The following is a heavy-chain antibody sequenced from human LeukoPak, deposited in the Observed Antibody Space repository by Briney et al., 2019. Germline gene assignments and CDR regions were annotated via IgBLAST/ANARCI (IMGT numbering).Heavy chain of an antibody. Sequence: GGSLRLSCAASGFTFSSYGMNWVRQAPGKGLEWISGISPSGGGTYYADFVKGRFTISRDDSKNTLYLQMNSLRAEDTAVYYCAKEEGNFDYWGQGTLVTVSS. CDR3: AKEEGNFDY. V-gene: IGHV3-23*01. J-gene: IGHJ4*02. CDR2: ISPSGGGT. CDR1: GFTFSSYG.